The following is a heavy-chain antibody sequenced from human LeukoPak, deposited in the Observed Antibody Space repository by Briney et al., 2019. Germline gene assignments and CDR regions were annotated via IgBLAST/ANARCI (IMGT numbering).Heavy chain of an antibody. J-gene: IGHJ4*02. V-gene: IGHV1-8*01. Sequence: ASVKVSCKASGYPFTSYDINWVRQATGQGLEWMGWVNPNSGNTGYAQNFQGRVTMTRNTSISSAYMELSSLRSEDTALYYCARAAWVSTSSKYYFDNWGQGTLVTVSS. CDR3: ARAAWVSTSSKYYFDN. CDR1: GYPFTSYD. D-gene: IGHD2-21*01. CDR2: VNPNSGNT.